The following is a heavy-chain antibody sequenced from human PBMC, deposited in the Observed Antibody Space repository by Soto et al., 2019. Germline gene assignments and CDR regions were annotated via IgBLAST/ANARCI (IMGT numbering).Heavy chain of an antibody. D-gene: IGHD5-18*01. V-gene: IGHV3-23*01. CDR3: ASGGLHGYTNGGLSYFHS. CDR2: ISGTDGGA. CDR1: ELSSSNHG. Sequence: EVHLLESGGGLVQPGGSLRLSCAASELSSSNHGMTWVRQAPGKGLEWVSGISGTDGGAYYADSVKGRFTISRDNSRSTLYLQMNSLRVEDTAVYYCASGGLHGYTNGGLSYFHSWGQGTLVTVSS. J-gene: IGHJ4*02.